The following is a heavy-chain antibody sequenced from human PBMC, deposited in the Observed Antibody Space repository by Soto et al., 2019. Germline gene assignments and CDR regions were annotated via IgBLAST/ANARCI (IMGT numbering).Heavy chain of an antibody. V-gene: IGHV5-51*01. CDR2: IYPGDSDT. Sequence: GESLQISCTGSGYSFTSYWIGWVRQMPGKGLEWMGIIYPGDSDTRYSPSFQGQVTISADKSISTAYLQWSSLKASDTAMYYCARHPRYFGWSPGFDYWGQGTLVTVSS. J-gene: IGHJ4*02. CDR3: ARHPRYFGWSPGFDY. CDR1: GYSFTSYW. D-gene: IGHD3-9*01.